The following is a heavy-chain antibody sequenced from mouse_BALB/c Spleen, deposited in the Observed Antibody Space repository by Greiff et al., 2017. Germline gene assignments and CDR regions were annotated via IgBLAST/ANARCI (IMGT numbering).Heavy chain of an antibody. CDR2: INSNGGST. CDR3: ARDRGGTGGFDY. V-gene: IGHV5-6-3*01. CDR1: GFTFSSYG. D-gene: IGHD3-3*01. J-gene: IGHJ2*01. Sequence: EVKLVESGGGLVQPGGSLKLSCAASGFTFSSYGMSWVRQTPDKRLELVATINSNGGSTYYPDSVKGRFTISRDNAKNTLYLQMSSLKSEDTAMYYCARDRGGTGGFDYWGQGTTLTVSS.